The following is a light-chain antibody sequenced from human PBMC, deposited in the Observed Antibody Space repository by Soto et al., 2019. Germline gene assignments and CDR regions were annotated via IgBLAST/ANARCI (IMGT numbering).Light chain of an antibody. CDR2: EVS. CDR3: SSYTSSSTLEV. CDR1: SSDVSTYSY. V-gene: IGLV2-14*01. J-gene: IGLJ2*01. Sequence: QSALTQPASVSGSPGQSITISCTGTSSDVSTYSYVSWYQQHPGKAPKLMIYEVSNRPSGVSNRFSGSKSGNTASLTISGLQAEDEADYYCSSYTSSSTLEVFGGGTKLTVL.